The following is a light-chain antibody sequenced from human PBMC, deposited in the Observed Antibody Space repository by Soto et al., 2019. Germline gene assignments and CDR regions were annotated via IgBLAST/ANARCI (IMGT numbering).Light chain of an antibody. J-gene: IGKJ2*01. CDR3: QQLNSYRYT. CDR1: QGISSY. CDR2: AAS. Sequence: IQLTQSPSSLSASVGDRVTITCRARQGISSYLAWYQQKPGKAPKLLIYAASTLQSGVPSRFSGSGSGTDFTLTISSLQPDDFATYYCQQLNSYRYTFGQGTKLEIK. V-gene: IGKV1-9*01.